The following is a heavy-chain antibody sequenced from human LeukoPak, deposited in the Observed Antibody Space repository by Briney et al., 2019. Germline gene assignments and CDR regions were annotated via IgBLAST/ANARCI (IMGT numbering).Heavy chain of an antibody. CDR2: INHRVST. D-gene: IGHD3-9*01. J-gene: IGHJ4*02. CDR1: GGSFSGCY. V-gene: IGHV4-34*01. Sequence: SQTLSLTCAVYGGSFSGCYCSWIRQPPGKWLEWLGEINHRVSTNYNPSLKSRVTISVETSKNQFSLKLSSLTAADTAVYYCARVRDILPGVWFDYWGQGTLVTVSS. CDR3: ARVRDILPGVWFDY.